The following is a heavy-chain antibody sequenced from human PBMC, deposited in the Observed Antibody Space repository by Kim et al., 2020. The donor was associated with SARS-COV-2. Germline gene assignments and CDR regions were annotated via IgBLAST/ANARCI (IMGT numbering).Heavy chain of an antibody. D-gene: IGHD1-26*01. Sequence: GGSLRLSCAASGFIFSDHYMDWVRQAPGKGLEWVGRTRNKANTYTTEYAASVKGRFTISRDDSNNSLYLQMNSLKTEDTAVYYCARENVELTSGGFDYWGQGTLVTVSS. CDR3: ARENVELTSGGFDY. J-gene: IGHJ4*02. CDR2: TRNKANTYTT. CDR1: GFIFSDHY. V-gene: IGHV3-72*01.